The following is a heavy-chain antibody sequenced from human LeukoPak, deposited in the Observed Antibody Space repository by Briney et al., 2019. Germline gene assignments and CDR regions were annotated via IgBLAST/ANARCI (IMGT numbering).Heavy chain of an antibody. D-gene: IGHD1-26*01. CDR2: IYHSGRT. V-gene: IGHV4-59*01. J-gene: IGHJ4*02. CDR3: AREVGSGFDY. CDR1: GGSISNYY. Sequence: SETLSLTCTVSGGSISNYYWSWIRQPPGKGLEWIGNIYHSGRTNYNPSLKSRVTISIDTSNNQFSLNLRFVTAADTAVYYCAREVGSGFDYWGQGTLVTVSS.